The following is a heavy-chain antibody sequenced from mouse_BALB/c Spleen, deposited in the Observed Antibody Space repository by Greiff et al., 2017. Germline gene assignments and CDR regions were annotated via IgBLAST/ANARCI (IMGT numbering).Heavy chain of an antibody. D-gene: IGHD2-1*01. CDR2: SRNKANDYTT. CDR1: GFTFSDFY. Sequence: EVNVVESGGGLVQPGGSLRLSCAPSGFTFSDFYMEWVRQPPGKRLEWIAASRNKANDYTTEYSASVKGRFIVSRDTSQSILYLQLNALRAEDTAIYYCARDAPYGNYFDYWGQGTTLTVSS. V-gene: IGHV7-1*02. J-gene: IGHJ2*01. CDR3: ARDAPYGNYFDY.